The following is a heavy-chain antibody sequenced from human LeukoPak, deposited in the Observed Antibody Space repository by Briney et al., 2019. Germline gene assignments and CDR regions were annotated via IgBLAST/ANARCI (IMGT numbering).Heavy chain of an antibody. CDR1: GFTFSSYA. CDR2: ISYDGSNK. Sequence: PGGSLRLSCAASGFTFSSYAMHWVRQAPGKGLEWVAVISYDGSNKYYADSVKGRFTISRDNSKDTLYLQMNSLRAEDTAVYYCARGVVPAAISAFDIWGQGTMVTVSS. V-gene: IGHV3-30-3*01. CDR3: ARGVVPAAISAFDI. J-gene: IGHJ3*02. D-gene: IGHD2-2*01.